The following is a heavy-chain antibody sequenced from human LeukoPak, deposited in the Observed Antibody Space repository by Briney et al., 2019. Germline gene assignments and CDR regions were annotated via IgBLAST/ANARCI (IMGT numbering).Heavy chain of an antibody. J-gene: IGHJ4*02. CDR1: GFTFTSFS. CDR3: VRELSGSGNVYYFDH. CDR2: INTRSSYI. V-gene: IGHV3-21*01. Sequence: PGGSLRLSCAASGFTFTSFSFNWVRQAPGKGLEWVSSINTRSSYIWYADSVKGRFTISRDNAQNSLYLQMNSLRVEDTAVYYCVRELSGSGNVYYFDHWGQGTLVTVSS. D-gene: IGHD6-19*01.